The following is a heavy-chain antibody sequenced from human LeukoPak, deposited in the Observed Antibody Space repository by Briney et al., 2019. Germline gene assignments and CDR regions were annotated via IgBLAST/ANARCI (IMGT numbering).Heavy chain of an antibody. J-gene: IGHJ4*02. CDR1: GFTFSRYW. Sequence: HPGGSLRLSCAASGFTFSRYWMHWVRQAPGKGLVWVSRINSDASSTTYAGSVKGRFTISRDNAKNTLYLQMNSLRAEDTAVYFCARSGQTYTSELDYWGQGTLVTVSS. CDR2: INSDASST. CDR3: ARSGQTYTSELDY. D-gene: IGHD6-19*01. V-gene: IGHV3-74*01.